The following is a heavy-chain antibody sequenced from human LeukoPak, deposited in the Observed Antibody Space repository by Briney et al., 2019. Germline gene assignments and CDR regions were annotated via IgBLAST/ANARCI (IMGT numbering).Heavy chain of an antibody. CDR1: GFTFSSYA. D-gene: IGHD3-10*01. J-gene: IGHJ4*02. CDR2: ISGSGGST. CDR3: ARRDYYGSGSPDF. V-gene: IGHV3-23*01. Sequence: GGSLRLSCAASGFTFSSYAMSWVRQAPGKGLEWVSAISGSGGSTYYADSVKGRFTISRDNAKKSLYLQMNSLRAEDTALYYCARRDYYGSGSPDFWGQGTLVTVSS.